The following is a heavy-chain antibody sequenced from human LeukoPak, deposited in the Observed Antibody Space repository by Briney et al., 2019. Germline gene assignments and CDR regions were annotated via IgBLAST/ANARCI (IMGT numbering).Heavy chain of an antibody. V-gene: IGHV3-66*01. CDR3: ARTPQWIGKLVGRFEN. CDR2: IYNDGKT. CDR1: GFTVGTNY. J-gene: IGHJ4*02. D-gene: IGHD3-10*01. Sequence: PGGSLRLSCAASGFTVGTNYMSWVRQAPGQRLEWVSFIYNDGKTHYADSVKGRFTISRDNSRNVLYLQMNSLRVEDTATYYCARTPQWIGKLVGRFENWGQGTLVVVSS.